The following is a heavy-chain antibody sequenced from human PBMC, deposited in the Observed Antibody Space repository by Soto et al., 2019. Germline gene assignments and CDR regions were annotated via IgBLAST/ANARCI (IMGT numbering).Heavy chain of an antibody. CDR3: PREITYGGGSFSLGL. CDR2: INPNNGDT. CDR1: GYFFTSHY. V-gene: IGHV1-2*06. D-gene: IGHD3-10*01. J-gene: IGHJ4*02. Sequence: QVQLVQSGAEVEKPGASVKVSCKTSGYFFTSHYIHWVRLAPGRGLEWMGRINPNNGDTNSPQKFQGRVTMTTDTSISTAYMEMSGLRSEHTALSYCPREITYGGGSFSLGLWGQGTLVTVSS.